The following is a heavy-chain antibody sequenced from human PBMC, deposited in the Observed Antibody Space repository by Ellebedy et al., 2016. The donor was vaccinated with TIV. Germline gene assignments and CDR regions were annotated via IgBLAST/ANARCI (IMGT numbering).Heavy chain of an antibody. V-gene: IGHV3-7*01. CDR3: ARDKFSSSTGGSKFNY. CDR2: IKEDGSEK. D-gene: IGHD6-6*01. CDR1: GFSFSSYW. J-gene: IGHJ4*02. Sequence: GGSLRLXXAASGFSFSSYWMSWVRQAPGKGLEWVANIKEDGSEKHYLGSVEGRFTISRDNVKHSLYLQMNSLRAEDTAMYYCARDKFSSSTGGSKFNYWGQGTLVTVSS.